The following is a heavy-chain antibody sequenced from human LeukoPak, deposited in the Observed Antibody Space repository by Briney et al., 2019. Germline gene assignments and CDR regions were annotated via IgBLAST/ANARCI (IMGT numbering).Heavy chain of an antibody. V-gene: IGHV1-18*01. CDR1: GYTFTSYG. J-gene: IGHJ5*02. Sequence: ASVKVSCKASGYTFTSYGISWGGQAPGQGLEGMGWISAYNSNTNYAQKLQGRVTMTTDTSTSTAYMELRSLRSDDTAVYYCARSRGRWFDPWGQGTLVTVSS. CDR3: ARSRGRWFDP. CDR2: ISAYNSNT. D-gene: IGHD3-10*01.